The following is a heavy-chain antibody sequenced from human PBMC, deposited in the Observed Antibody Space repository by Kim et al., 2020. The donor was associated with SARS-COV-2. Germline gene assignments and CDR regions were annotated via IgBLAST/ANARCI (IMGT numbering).Heavy chain of an antibody. D-gene: IGHD2-21*01. CDR1: GGSISSNY. CDR3: ARSALFRTFEI. V-gene: IGHV4-59*08. Sequence: SETLSLTCTVSGGSISSNYWNWIRQPPGKGLEWIGYIYYSGSTNYNPSLKSRVTISLDTSKNQFSLKLSSVTAADTAVYYCARSALFRTFEIWGQGTMVTVSS. CDR2: IYYSGST. J-gene: IGHJ3*02.